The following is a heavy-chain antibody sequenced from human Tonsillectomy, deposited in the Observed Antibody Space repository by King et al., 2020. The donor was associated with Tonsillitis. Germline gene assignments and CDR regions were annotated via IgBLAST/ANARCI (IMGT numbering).Heavy chain of an antibody. J-gene: IGHJ6*03. CDR3: ARALRGTRPYYYYYMDV. CDR2: IDWDDDK. CDR1: GFSLSTSGMC. D-gene: IGHD3/OR15-3a*01. V-gene: IGHV2-70*11. Sequence: VTLKESGPALVKPTQTLTLTCTFSGFSLSTSGMCVTWIRQPPGKALEWLARIDWDDDKYYSTSLKTRLTISKDTSKNQVVLTMTNMDPVDTATYYCARALRGTRPYYYYYMDVWGKGTTVTVSS.